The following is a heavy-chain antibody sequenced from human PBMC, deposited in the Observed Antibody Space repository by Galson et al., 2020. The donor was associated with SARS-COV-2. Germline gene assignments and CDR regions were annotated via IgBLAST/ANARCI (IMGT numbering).Heavy chain of an antibody. CDR2: FDPEDGET. J-gene: IGHJ5*02. CDR3: ATGSGFTKVNWFDP. V-gene: IGHV1-24*01. D-gene: IGHD3-3*01. CDR1: GYTLTELS. Sequence: ASVKVSCKVSGYTLTELSMHWVRQAPGKGLEGMGGFDPEDGETIYVQKFQGRVTMTEDTSTDTAYMELSSLRSEDTAVYYCATGSGFTKVNWFDPWGQGTLVTVS.